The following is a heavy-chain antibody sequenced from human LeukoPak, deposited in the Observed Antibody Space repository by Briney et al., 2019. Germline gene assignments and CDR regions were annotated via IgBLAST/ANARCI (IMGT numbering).Heavy chain of an antibody. D-gene: IGHD5-12*01. CDR1: GFTFSSYA. CDR3: TRDQGYELGNAFDI. Sequence: GGSLRLSCAASGFTFSSYAMTWVRQAPGKGLEWVGFIRSKAYGGTTEYAASVKGRFTISRDDSKSIAYLQMNSLKTEDTAVYYCTRDQGYELGNAFDIWGQGTMVTVSS. V-gene: IGHV3-49*04. CDR2: IRSKAYGGTT. J-gene: IGHJ3*02.